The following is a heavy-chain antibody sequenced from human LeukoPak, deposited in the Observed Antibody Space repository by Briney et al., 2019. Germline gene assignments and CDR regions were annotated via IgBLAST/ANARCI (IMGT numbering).Heavy chain of an antibody. CDR2: ISSSSYI. D-gene: IGHD3-3*01. CDR1: GFTFSSYS. CDR3: ARDDRGDSDFWSGYYTYYFDY. V-gene: IGHV3-21*01. J-gene: IGHJ4*02. Sequence: GGSLRLSCAASGFTFSSYSMNWVRQAPGKGLEWVSSISSSSYIYYADSVKGRFTISRDNAKNSLYLQMNSLRAEDTAVYYCARDDRGDSDFWSGYYTYYFDYWGQGTLVTVSS.